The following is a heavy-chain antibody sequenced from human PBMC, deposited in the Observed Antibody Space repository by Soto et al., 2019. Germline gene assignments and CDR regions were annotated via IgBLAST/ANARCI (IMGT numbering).Heavy chain of an antibody. J-gene: IGHJ4*02. CDR1: GGSISSYY. Sequence: PSETLSLTCTVSGGSISSYYWSWIRQPPGKGLEWIGYIYYSGSTNYNPSLKSRVTISVDTSKNQFSLKLSSVTAADTAVYYCARDIQDGYNDYWGQGTLVTVSS. CDR2: IYYSGST. CDR3: ARDIQDGYNDY. D-gene: IGHD5-12*01. V-gene: IGHV4-59*01.